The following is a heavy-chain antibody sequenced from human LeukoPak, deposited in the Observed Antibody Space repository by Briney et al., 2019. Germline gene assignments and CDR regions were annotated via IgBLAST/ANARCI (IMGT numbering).Heavy chain of an antibody. CDR1: GFTFSSYG. J-gene: IGHJ4*02. D-gene: IGHD6-6*01. CDR2: ISGSGGST. CDR3: AKNAQYSSFTDY. Sequence: GGSLRLSCAASGFTFSSYGMHWVRQAPGKGLEWVSAISGSGGSTYYADSVKGRFTISRDNSKNTLYLQMNSLRAEDTAVYYCAKNAQYSSFTDYWGQGTLVTVSS. V-gene: IGHV3-23*01.